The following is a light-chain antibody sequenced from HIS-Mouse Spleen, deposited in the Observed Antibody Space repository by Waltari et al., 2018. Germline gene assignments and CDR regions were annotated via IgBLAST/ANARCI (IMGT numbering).Light chain of an antibody. CDR2: DLS. CDR1: SSDVGGYNY. J-gene: IGLJ2*01. V-gene: IGLV2-14*03. Sequence: QSALTQPASVSGSPGQSITISCTGTSSDVGGYNYVSWYQQHPGKAPKLMIYDLSNRPSGVSNRFPGSKSGNTASLTISGLQAEDEADYYCSSYTSSSTRVFGGGTKLTVL. CDR3: SSYTSSSTRV.